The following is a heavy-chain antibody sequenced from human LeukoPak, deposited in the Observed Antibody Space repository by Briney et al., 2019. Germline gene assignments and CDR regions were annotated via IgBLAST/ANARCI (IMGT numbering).Heavy chain of an antibody. CDR1: GLTLSSNA. J-gene: IGHJ4*02. CDR2: ISGSGANR. D-gene: IGHD3-22*01. V-gene: IGHV3-23*01. Sequence: GGSLRLSCAASGLTLSSNAMSWVRQAPGKGLEWVSVISGSGANRYYADSVKGRFTISRDNSKNTLYLQMNGLRAEDTAVYYCARDPRGPTGYDSSGRDSFDYWGQGTLVTVSS. CDR3: ARDPRGPTGYDSSGRDSFDY.